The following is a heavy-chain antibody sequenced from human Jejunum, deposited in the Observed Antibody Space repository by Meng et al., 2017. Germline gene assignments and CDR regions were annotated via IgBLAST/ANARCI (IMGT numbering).Heavy chain of an antibody. CDR1: GGSISDYY. CDR3: ARGNEYSNYGADF. J-gene: IGHJ4*02. D-gene: IGHD4-11*01. CDR2: INDSGST. V-gene: IGHV4-34*01. Sequence: QVRLQQWGAGQLTPSETLSLTCAVYGGSISDYYWTWIRQPPGKGLEWIGEINDSGSTNYNPSLKSRVTISVDTSKSQFYLRVSSVTAADTAVYYCARGNEYSNYGADFWGQGTLVTVSS.